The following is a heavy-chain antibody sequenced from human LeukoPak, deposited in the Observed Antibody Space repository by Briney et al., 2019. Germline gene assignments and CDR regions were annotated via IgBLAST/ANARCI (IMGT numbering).Heavy chain of an antibody. CDR3: AHGAMYQLDY. V-gene: IGHV3-7*03. D-gene: IGHD2-2*01. J-gene: IGHJ4*02. CDR1: GFTFSRYW. CDR2: IKEDGSDK. Sequence: PGGSLRLSCAASGFTFSRYWMSWVRQAPGKGLEWVANIKEDGSDKYYVDSVKGRFTISGDNSRNTLFLQMNSLRAEDTAVYYCAHGAMYQLDYWGQGTLDTVSS.